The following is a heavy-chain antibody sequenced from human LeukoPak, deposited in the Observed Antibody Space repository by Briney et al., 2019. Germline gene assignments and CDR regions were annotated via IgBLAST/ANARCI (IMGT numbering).Heavy chain of an antibody. CDR1: GYTFINYN. V-gene: IGHV1-8*03. CDR3: ARVGLVFSGDYYYYMDV. CDR2: VNPRRGNA. J-gene: IGHJ6*03. Sequence: DSVTVSCKASGYTFINYNINWVRQAAGQGIEWMGWVNPRRGNAAYLKTFQGRLTITRDTSIDTAYIDLSSLRAEDTAVYYCARVGLVFSGDYYYYMDVWGKGTTVTISS. D-gene: IGHD3-10*01.